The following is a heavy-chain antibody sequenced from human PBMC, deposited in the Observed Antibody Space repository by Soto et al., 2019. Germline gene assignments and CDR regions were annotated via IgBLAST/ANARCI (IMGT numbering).Heavy chain of an antibody. J-gene: IGHJ4*02. D-gene: IGHD6-6*01. CDR2: TYYRSKWYS. V-gene: IGHV6-1*01. Sequence: SQTLSLTCAISGDSVSTNSATWDWIRQSPSRGLEWLGRTYYRSKWYSDYAGSVKSRITINADTSKNQFSLHLNSVTPQDTAVYYCARGPSPLAYWGRGTVVTVSS. CDR3: ARGPSPLAY. CDR1: GDSVSTNSAT.